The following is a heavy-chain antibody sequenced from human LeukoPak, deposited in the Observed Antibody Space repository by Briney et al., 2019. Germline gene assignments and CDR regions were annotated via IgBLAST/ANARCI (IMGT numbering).Heavy chain of an antibody. CDR1: GGTFSSYA. V-gene: IGHV1-69*13. CDR3: ARAAYCGGDCYTFDY. Sequence: ASVKVSCKASGGTFSSYAIGWVRQAPGQGLEWMVGIIPIFGTANYAQKFQGRVTITADESTSTAYMELSSLRSEDTAVYYCARAAYCGGDCYTFDYWGQGTLVTVSS. D-gene: IGHD2-21*01. J-gene: IGHJ4*02. CDR2: IIPIFGTA.